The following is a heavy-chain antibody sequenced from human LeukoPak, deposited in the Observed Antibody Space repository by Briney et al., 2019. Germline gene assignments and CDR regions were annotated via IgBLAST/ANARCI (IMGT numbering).Heavy chain of an antibody. Sequence: PGGSLRLSCAASGFTVSSNYMSWVRQAPGKGLEWVSVIYSGGSTYYADSVKGRFTISRDNSKNPLYLQMNSLRAEDTAVYYCAGVGAMSRGAFDIWGQGTMITVSS. D-gene: IGHD1-26*01. CDR1: GFTVSSNY. V-gene: IGHV3-53*01. J-gene: IGHJ3*02. CDR3: AGVGAMSRGAFDI. CDR2: IYSGGST.